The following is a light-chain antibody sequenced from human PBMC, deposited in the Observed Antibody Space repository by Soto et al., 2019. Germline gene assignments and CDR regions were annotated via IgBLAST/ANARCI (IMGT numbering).Light chain of an antibody. J-gene: IGKJ4*01. V-gene: IGKV4-1*01. Sequence: DIVMTQSPDSLAVSLGERATINCKSSQSVLYSSNNKNHLAWYQQKPGQPPKLLIYWASTRESGVPDRFSGSGSGTDFTLTISSLQAEDVEVYYCQQYYSTPLTFGGGTKVEIK. CDR3: QQYYSTPLT. CDR1: QSVLYSSNNKNH. CDR2: WAS.